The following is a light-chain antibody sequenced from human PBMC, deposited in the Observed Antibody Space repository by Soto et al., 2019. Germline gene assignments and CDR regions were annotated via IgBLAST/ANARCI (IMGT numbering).Light chain of an antibody. Sequence: EIVMTQSPATLSVSPGERATLSCRASQSVSSNFAWSQQNTGQAPRLLIYGASTRATGVPARFSGSGSGTDFTLTISSLQSEDFAVYYCQQYNNWPPWTFGQGTKVEIK. CDR2: GAS. J-gene: IGKJ1*01. CDR1: QSVSSN. CDR3: QQYNNWPPWT. V-gene: IGKV3-15*01.